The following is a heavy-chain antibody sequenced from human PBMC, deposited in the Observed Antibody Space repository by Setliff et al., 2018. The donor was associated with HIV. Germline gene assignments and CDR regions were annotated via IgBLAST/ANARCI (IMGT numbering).Heavy chain of an antibody. CDR2: VHHSGST. V-gene: IGHV4-38-2*01. Sequence: SETLSLTCAVSGYSISTAYYWAWIRQPPGKGLEWIGGVHHSGSTYYQPSLRSRVSISVDTAKNQFSLNLKSVTAADTAVYYCARRGDGCILDYWGRGTLVTVS. D-gene: IGHD3-10*01. J-gene: IGHJ4*02. CDR3: ARRGDGCILDY. CDR1: GYSISTAYY.